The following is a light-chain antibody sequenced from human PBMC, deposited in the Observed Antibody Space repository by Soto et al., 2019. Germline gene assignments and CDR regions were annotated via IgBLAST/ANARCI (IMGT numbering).Light chain of an antibody. V-gene: IGKV3-15*01. Sequence: MTQSPATLSVSPGERVTLSCRTSHSVNSHVAWYQQKPGQAPRLLLYGASTRATGIPVRFSGSGFGTEFTLTISSLQSEDFAVYYCQQYKNWPLFGQGTRLENK. CDR2: GAS. J-gene: IGKJ5*01. CDR3: QQYKNWPL. CDR1: HSVNSH.